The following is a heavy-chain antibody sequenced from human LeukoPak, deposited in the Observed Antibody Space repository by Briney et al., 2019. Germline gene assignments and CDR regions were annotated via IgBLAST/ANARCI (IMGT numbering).Heavy chain of an antibody. CDR3: ARDRRYSGYFDY. J-gene: IGHJ4*02. CDR2: IIPIFGTA. D-gene: IGHD5-12*01. CDR1: GGTFSSYA. V-gene: IGHV1-69*13. Sequence: GASVKVSCKASGGTFSSYAISWVRQAPGQGLEWMGGIIPIFGTANYAQKFQGRVTITADESTSTAYMELSSLRSEDTAVYYCARDRRYSGYFDYWGQGTLVTVSS.